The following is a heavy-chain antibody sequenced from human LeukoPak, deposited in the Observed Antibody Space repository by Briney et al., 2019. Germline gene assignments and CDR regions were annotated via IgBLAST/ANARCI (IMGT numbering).Heavy chain of an antibody. CDR1: GYNFNSYG. D-gene: IGHD5-12*01. V-gene: IGHV1-18*01. CDR3: ATAEPLVATIFAY. J-gene: IGHJ4*02. Sequence: GASVKVSCKTSGYNFNSYGISCVRQAPGQGLEWMGWISAYNGNTNYAQKFQGRLTMTTDTSTSTAYMEMRSLRSDDTAVYYCATAEPLVATIFAYWGQGTLVTVSS. CDR2: ISAYNGNT.